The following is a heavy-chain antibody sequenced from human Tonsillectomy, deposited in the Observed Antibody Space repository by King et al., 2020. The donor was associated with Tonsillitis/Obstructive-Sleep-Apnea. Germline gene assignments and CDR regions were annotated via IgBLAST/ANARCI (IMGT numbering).Heavy chain of an antibody. CDR2: INPNSGGT. V-gene: IGHV1-2*04. Sequence: QLVQSGAEVKKPGASVKVSCRASGYTFTGYYMHWVRQAPGQGLEWMGWINPNSGGTNYAQKFQGWVTMTRDTSISTAYMELSRLRSDDTAVYYFARGPQGDSSGYYSEYYFDYWGQGTLVTVSS. CDR1: GYTFTGYY. CDR3: ARGPQGDSSGYYSEYYFDY. J-gene: IGHJ4*02. D-gene: IGHD3-22*01.